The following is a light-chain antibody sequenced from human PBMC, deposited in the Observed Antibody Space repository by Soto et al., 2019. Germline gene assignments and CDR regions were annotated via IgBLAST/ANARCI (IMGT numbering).Light chain of an antibody. CDR1: NSNIGSNP. Sequence: QSVLTQPPSASATPGQRVTISCSGSNSNIGSNPVNWYQQVPGTAPKLLIYGNDKRPSGVPDRFSGSKSGTSASPAIRGLQSEDEADYYCSAWDDRLRGSVFGTGTKSPS. V-gene: IGLV1-44*01. CDR2: GND. CDR3: SAWDDRLRGSV. J-gene: IGLJ1*01.